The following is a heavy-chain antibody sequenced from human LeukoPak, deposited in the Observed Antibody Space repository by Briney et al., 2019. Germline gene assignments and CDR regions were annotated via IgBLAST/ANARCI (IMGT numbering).Heavy chain of an antibody. J-gene: IGHJ6*02. V-gene: IGHV3-7*01. Sequence: GGSLRLSCAASEFTFSDYWMSWVRQTPGKEPEWVANIKEDGSEKYYVDSVKGRFTVSRDNAKNSLFLQMNSLRVEDTAVYYCATYKNWVAGDVWGQGTTVSVS. CDR1: EFTFSDYW. D-gene: IGHD7-27*01. CDR2: IKEDGSEK. CDR3: ATYKNWVAGDV.